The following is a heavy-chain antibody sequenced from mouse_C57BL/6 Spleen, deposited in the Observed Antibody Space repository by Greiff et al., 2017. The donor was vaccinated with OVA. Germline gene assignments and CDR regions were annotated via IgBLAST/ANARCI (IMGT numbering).Heavy chain of an antibody. CDR2: IRSKSSTYAT. D-gene: IGHD3-3*01. J-gene: IGHJ4*01. CDR3: VRERASEGHMDY. Sequence: EVQGVESGGGLVQPTGSLKLSCAASGFTFTTYAMHWVRQAPGKGLEWVARIRSKSSTYATYYADSVKDRFTISRDDSQSMLYLQMNNLKTEDTAMYYCVRERASEGHMDYWGQGTSVTVAA. V-gene: IGHV10-3*01. CDR1: GFTFTTYA.